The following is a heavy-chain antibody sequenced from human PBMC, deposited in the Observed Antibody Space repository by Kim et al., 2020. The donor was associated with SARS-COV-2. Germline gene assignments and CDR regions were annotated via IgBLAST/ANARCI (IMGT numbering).Heavy chain of an antibody. Sequence: SQTLSLTCAISGDSVSSNSAAWNWIRQSPSRGLEWLGRTYYRSKWYNDYAVSVKSRITINPDTSKNQFSLQLNSVTPEDTAVYYCARDESIAAAGALNGMDVWGQGTTVTVSS. CDR1: GDSVSSNSAA. CDR2: TYYRSKWYN. V-gene: IGHV6-1*01. CDR3: ARDESIAAAGALNGMDV. D-gene: IGHD6-13*01. J-gene: IGHJ6*02.